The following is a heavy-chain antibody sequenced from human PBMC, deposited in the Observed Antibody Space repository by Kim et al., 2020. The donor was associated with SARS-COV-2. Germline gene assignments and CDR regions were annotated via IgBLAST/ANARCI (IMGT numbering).Heavy chain of an antibody. V-gene: IGHV3-9*01. CDR3: AKGSYCTNGVSCLLDH. J-gene: IGHJ4*02. CDR1: GFIFDDYA. Sequence: GGSLRLSCAASGFIFDDYAMHWVRQAPGKGLEWVSGISWNSNKIGYADTVKGRFTLSRDNAKKSLYLQMNSLRPEDTALYYCAKGSYCTNGVSCLLDHWGQGTLVTVYS. D-gene: IGHD2-8*01. CDR2: ISWNSNKI.